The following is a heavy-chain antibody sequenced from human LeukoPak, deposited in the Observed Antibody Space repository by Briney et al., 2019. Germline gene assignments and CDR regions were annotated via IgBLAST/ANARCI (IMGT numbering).Heavy chain of an antibody. D-gene: IGHD4-17*01. CDR1: GYTFTSYY. CDR2: INPSGGST. CDR3: ASRVKTTVYYYGMDV. J-gene: IGHJ6*02. Sequence: PVASVKVSCKASGYTFTSYYMHWVRQAPGQGLEWMGIINPSGGSTSYAQKFQGRVTMTRDTSTSTVYMELSSLRSEDTAVYCCASRVKTTVYYYGMDVWGQGTTVTVSS. V-gene: IGHV1-46*01.